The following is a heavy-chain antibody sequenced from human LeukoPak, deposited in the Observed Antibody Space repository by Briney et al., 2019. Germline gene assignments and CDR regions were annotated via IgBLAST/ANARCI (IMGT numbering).Heavy chain of an antibody. Sequence: GGSLRLSCAASGFTVSSNYMSWVRQAPGKGLGWVSVIYSGGSTYYADSVKGRFTISRDNSKDTLYLQMNSLRAEDTAVYYCASNPHGSGSYSFDYWGQGTLVTVSS. J-gene: IGHJ4*02. CDR2: IYSGGST. V-gene: IGHV3-66*01. D-gene: IGHD3-10*01. CDR1: GFTVSSNY. CDR3: ASNPHGSGSYSFDY.